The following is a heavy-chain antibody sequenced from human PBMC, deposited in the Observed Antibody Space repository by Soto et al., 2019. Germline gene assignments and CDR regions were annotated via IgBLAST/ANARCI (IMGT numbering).Heavy chain of an antibody. J-gene: IGHJ5*02. D-gene: IGHD3-3*01. CDR1: GFTFSSYG. Sequence: PGGSLRLSCAASGFTFSSYGMHWVRQAPGKGLEWVAVISYDGSNKYYADSVKGRFSISRDNSKNTLYLQMNSLRAEDTAVYYCAKESYDFWSGYTFDPWGQGTLVTVS. V-gene: IGHV3-30*18. CDR3: AKESYDFWSGYTFDP. CDR2: ISYDGSNK.